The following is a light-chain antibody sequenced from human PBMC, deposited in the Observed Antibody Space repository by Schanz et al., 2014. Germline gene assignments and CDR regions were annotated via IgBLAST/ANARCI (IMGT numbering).Light chain of an antibody. J-gene: IGKJ2*01. Sequence: DIQMTQSPSSLSASVGDRVNITCRASLTVSSYLSWFQQQPGKAPKLLIYLASNLQSGVPSRFSGSGAGTEFTLTISSLQPDDFATYSCQQSYSTPMSTFGQGTTLEI. CDR1: LTVSSY. CDR3: QQSYSTPMST. V-gene: IGKV1-39*01. CDR2: LAS.